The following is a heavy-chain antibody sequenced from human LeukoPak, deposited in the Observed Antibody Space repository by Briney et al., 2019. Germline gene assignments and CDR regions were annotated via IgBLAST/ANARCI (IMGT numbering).Heavy chain of an antibody. CDR3: AKDTRRRFGESSLFDP. CDR1: GFTFRDYG. D-gene: IGHD3-10*01. V-gene: IGHV3-23*01. CDR2: ISGSGGST. J-gene: IGHJ5*02. Sequence: QSGGSLRLSCLTSGFTFRDYGLGWVRQAPGKGLECVSAISGSGGSTYYADSVKGRFTISRDNSKNTLYLQMNSLRAEDTAVYYCAKDTRRRFGESSLFDPWGQGTLVTVSS.